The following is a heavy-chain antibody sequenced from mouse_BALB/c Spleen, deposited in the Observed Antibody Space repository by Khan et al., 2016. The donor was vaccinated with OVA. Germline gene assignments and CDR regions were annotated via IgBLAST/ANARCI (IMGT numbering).Heavy chain of an antibody. Sequence: QVQLKQSGAELMKPGASVKISCKATGYTFSSYWIEWVKQRPGHGLEWIGDILPGSDSTNYNEKFKGKVTFTADTSSNTAYMQLSSLTSEDSAVSSCARGGYGGFAYWGQGTLVTVSA. CDR3: ARGGYGGFAY. J-gene: IGHJ3*01. D-gene: IGHD2-2*01. CDR2: ILPGSDST. CDR1: GYTFSSYW. V-gene: IGHV1-9*01.